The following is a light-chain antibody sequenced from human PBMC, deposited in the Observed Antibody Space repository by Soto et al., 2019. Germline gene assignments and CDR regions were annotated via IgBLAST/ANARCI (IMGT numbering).Light chain of an antibody. Sequence: ETVLTLSPATLSFSPFYTATLSFRASQSGGSDLSWYQQKPGQAPTLLIYDAANSTTTSPARFSGSGSGTKVTLTIISRLDPEDVVVYYRQRYGRPRKFGQGTKVDIK. CDR3: QRYGRPRK. V-gene: IGKV3-11*01. CDR1: QSGGSD. J-gene: IGKJ1*01. CDR2: DAA.